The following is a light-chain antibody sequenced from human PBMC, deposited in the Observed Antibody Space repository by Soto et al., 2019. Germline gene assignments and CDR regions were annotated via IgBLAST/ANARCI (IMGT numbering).Light chain of an antibody. CDR3: LQDYDYPLT. Sequence: AIQMTQSPSSLSASVGDRVTITCRASQGIRNDLGWYQQKPGKAPKLLIYAASSLQSGVPSRFSGSGSGTDFTLTINRLQPEDFATYYCLQDYDYPLTFGGGTKVEIK. CDR2: AAS. V-gene: IGKV1-6*01. CDR1: QGIRND. J-gene: IGKJ4*01.